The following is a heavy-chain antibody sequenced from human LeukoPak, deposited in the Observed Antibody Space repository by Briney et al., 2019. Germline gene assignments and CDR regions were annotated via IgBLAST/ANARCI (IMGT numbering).Heavy chain of an antibody. CDR3: ARAYNYYDSSGYYLGYYFDY. D-gene: IGHD3-22*01. CDR2: SNAGNGNT. J-gene: IGHJ4*02. Sequence: ASVKVSCKASGYTFTSYAMHWVRQAPGQRLEWMGWSNAGNGNTKYSQEFQGRVTITRDTSASTAYMELSSLRSEDMAVYYCARAYNYYDSSGYYLGYYFDYWGQGTGVTVSS. V-gene: IGHV1-3*02. CDR1: GYTFTSYA.